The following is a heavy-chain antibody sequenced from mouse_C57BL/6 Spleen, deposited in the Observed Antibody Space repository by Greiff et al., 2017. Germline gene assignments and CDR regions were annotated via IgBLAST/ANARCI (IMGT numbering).Heavy chain of an antibody. D-gene: IGHD2-1*01. CDR1: GYAFSSSW. Sequence: QVQLKESGPELVKPGASVKISCKASGYAFSSSWMNWVKQRPGKGLEWIGRIYPGDGDTNYNGKFKGKATLTADKSSSTAYMQLSSLTSEDSAVYFCASIYYGKAHYWGQGTSVTVSS. CDR3: ASIYYGKAHY. J-gene: IGHJ4*01. CDR2: IYPGDGDT. V-gene: IGHV1-82*01.